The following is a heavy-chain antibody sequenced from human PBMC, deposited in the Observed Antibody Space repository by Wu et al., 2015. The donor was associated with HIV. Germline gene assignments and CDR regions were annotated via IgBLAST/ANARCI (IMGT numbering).Heavy chain of an antibody. CDR3: ARVRAAAVFGGAYYYYYGMDV. D-gene: IGHD6-13*01. J-gene: IGHJ6*02. Sequence: WVRQATGQGLEWMGWMNPNSGNTGYAQKFQGRVTMTRNTSISTAYMELSSLRSEDTAVYYCARVRAAAVFGGAYYYYYGMDVWGQGTTVTVSS. V-gene: IGHV1-8*01. CDR2: MNPNSGNT.